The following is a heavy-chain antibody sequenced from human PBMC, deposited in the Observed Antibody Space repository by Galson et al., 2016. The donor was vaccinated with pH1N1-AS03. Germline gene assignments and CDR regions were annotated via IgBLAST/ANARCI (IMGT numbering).Heavy chain of an antibody. Sequence: SLRLSCAASGFTFSRVWMNWVGQAPGKGLERVANINHDGSGSYYVDSARGRFTISRDNAKNSVYLQKNSLRAEDTAVYYCARDQYGFDSAFFDSWVQGTLVTVSS. V-gene: IGHV3-7*01. CDR3: ARDQYGFDSAFFDS. J-gene: IGHJ4*02. CDR2: INHDGSGS. D-gene: IGHD5-12*01. CDR1: GFTFSRVW.